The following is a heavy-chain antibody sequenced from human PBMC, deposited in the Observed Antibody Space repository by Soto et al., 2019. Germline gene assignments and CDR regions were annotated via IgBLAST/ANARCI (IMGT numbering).Heavy chain of an antibody. CDR3: ASTHIVVVTDAFDI. Sequence: SETLSLASTLSGVSISGYYWSWIRQPPGKGLEWIGYIYYSGTTNYNPSLKSRVTISVDTSKNQFSLKLSSVTAADTAVYYCASTHIVVVTDAFDIWGQGTMVTVSS. V-gene: IGHV4-59*01. CDR2: IYYSGTT. CDR1: GVSISGYY. D-gene: IGHD2-21*02. J-gene: IGHJ3*02.